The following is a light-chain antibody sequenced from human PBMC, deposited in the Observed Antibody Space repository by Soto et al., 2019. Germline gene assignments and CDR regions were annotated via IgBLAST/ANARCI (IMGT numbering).Light chain of an antibody. CDR2: GAS. J-gene: IGKJ5*01. V-gene: IGKV3-15*01. Sequence: EIVMTQSPATLSVSPGERATLSCRASQSVKSTLAWYQQKPGQAPRLLIYGASTRATGVPARFSGGGSGTEFTLTISSLESEDSAIYYCQQRSNWPSISFGQGTRLEIK. CDR1: QSVKST. CDR3: QQRSNWPSIS.